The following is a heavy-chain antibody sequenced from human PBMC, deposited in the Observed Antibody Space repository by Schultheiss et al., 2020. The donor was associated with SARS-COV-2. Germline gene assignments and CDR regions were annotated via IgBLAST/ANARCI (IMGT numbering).Heavy chain of an antibody. Sequence: GGSMRLSCAASGFTVSSNYMSWVRQAPGKGLEWVAVISYDGSNKYYADSVKGRFTISRDNSKNTLYLQMNSLRAEDTAVYYCAKGANIVVVVAATLLDWYFDLWGRGTLVTVSS. CDR1: GFTVSSNY. CDR3: AKGANIVVVVAATLLDWYFDL. D-gene: IGHD2-15*01. CDR2: ISYDGSNK. V-gene: IGHV3-30*18. J-gene: IGHJ2*01.